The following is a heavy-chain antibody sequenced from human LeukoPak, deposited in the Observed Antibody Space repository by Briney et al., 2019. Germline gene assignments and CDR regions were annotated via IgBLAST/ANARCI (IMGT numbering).Heavy chain of an antibody. Sequence: PGGSLRLSCAASGFTFSSYAMHWVRQAPGKGLEWVAVISYDGSNKYYADSAKGRFTISRDNSKNTLYLQMNSLRAEDTAVYYCARDMEARDKLGKVRVPFDYWGQGTLVTVSS. CDR1: GFTFSSYA. V-gene: IGHV3-30*01. CDR3: ARDMEARDKLGKVRVPFDY. CDR2: ISYDGSNK. J-gene: IGHJ4*02. D-gene: IGHD3-10*01.